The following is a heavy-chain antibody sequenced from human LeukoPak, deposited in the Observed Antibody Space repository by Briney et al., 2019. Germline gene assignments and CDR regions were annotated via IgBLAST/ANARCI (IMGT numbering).Heavy chain of an antibody. CDR2: IHYSGST. J-gene: IGHJ6*03. CDR1: GGSISSSSYY. V-gene: IGHV4-39*07. Sequence: PSETLSLTCTVSGGSISSSSYYWGWIRQPPGKGLEWIVSIHYSGSTNYNPSLKSRITISVDTYQNQFSLKLSSVTAADTAVYYCARGYCSGGSCYSYYYYNYMHVWGKGTTVTVSS. D-gene: IGHD2-15*01. CDR3: ARGYCSGGSCYSYYYYNYMHV.